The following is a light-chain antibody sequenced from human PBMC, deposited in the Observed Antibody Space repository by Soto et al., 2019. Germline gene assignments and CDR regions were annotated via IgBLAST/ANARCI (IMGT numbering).Light chain of an antibody. CDR1: SSDVGGYNY. J-gene: IGLJ3*02. V-gene: IGLV2-8*01. CDR2: EVS. Sequence: QSVLTQPPSASGSPGQSVTISCTGTSSDVGGYNYVSWYQQHPGKAPKLMIYEVSKRPSGVPDRFSGSKSGNTASLTVSGLQAEDEADYYCSSYAGSNNWVFGGGTKVNVL. CDR3: SSYAGSNNWV.